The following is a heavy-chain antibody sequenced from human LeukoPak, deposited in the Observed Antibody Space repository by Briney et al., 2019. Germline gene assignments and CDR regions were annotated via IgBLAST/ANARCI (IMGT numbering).Heavy chain of an antibody. Sequence: SETLSLTCAVSGGSISSSNWWSWVRQPPGKGLEWIGEIYHSGSTNYNPSLKSRVTISVDKSKNQFSLKLSSVTAADTAVYYCARSITAKDPYYYDSSGYSHNDYWGQGTLVTVSS. CDR3: ARSITAKDPYYYDSSGYSHNDY. CDR2: IYHSGST. V-gene: IGHV4-4*02. J-gene: IGHJ4*02. D-gene: IGHD3-22*01. CDR1: GGSISSSNW.